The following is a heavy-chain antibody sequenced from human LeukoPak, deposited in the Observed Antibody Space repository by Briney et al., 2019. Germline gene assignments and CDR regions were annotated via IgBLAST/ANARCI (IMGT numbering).Heavy chain of an antibody. CDR1: GFSFSDYW. CDR2: VSGSGDGT. Sequence: GGSLRLSCAASGFSFSDYWMTWVRQGPGKRLEWVSGVSGSGDGTDYADSVRGRFTISRDNSKNTVFLQMNSLRAEDTAMYYCAKERSDSNDYYNFDYWGQGTLVTVSS. CDR3: AKERSDSNDYYNFDY. D-gene: IGHD3-22*01. V-gene: IGHV3-23*01. J-gene: IGHJ4*02.